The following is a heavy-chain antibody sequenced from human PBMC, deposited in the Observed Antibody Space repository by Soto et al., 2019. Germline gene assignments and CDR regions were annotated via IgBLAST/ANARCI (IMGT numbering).Heavy chain of an antibody. CDR1: GFIFNNYA. V-gene: IGHV3-23*01. Sequence: EVQLLESGGGLVQRGGSLRLSCAASGFIFNNYAMTWVRQAPGKGLEWVARVSGRGGSAYYADTVKGRLTISRDNSNNPLYLQLTNVRAADTGLYYSVRRAGGAVVWYYDLWGRGTLVSVFS. D-gene: IGHD2-21*01. J-gene: IGHJ2*01. CDR2: VSGRGGSA. CDR3: VRRAGGAVVWYYDL.